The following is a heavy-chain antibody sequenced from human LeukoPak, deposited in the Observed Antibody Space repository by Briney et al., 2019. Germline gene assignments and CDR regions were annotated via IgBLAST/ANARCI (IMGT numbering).Heavy chain of an antibody. Sequence: ASVKVSCKASGYTFTSYGISWVRQAPGQGLEWMGWISAYNGNTNYAQKLQGRVTMTTDTSTSTAYMELRSLRSDDTAVYYCARDRGSYWATVHDYWGQGTLVTVSS. D-gene: IGHD4-17*01. CDR2: ISAYNGNT. CDR1: GYTFTSYG. CDR3: ARDRGSYWATVHDY. J-gene: IGHJ4*02. V-gene: IGHV1-18*01.